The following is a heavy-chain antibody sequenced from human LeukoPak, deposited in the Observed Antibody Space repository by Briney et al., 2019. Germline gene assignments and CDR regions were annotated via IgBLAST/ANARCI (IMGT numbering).Heavy chain of an antibody. Sequence: GGSLTLSCAASGFTFSGSAMHWVRQASGKGLEWVGRIRSKANSSSTVSAASVKGRFTISRDDSKNTAYLQMNSLKTEDTAVYYCARAPRYFDWLSRYYMDVWGKGTTVTIS. CDR2: IRSKANSSST. D-gene: IGHD3-9*01. CDR1: GFTFSGSA. CDR3: ARAPRYFDWLSRYYMDV. V-gene: IGHV3-73*01. J-gene: IGHJ6*03.